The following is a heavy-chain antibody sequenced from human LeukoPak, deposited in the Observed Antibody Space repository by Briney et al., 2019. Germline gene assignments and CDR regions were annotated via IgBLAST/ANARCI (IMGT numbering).Heavy chain of an antibody. D-gene: IGHD3-16*02. CDR2: ISYDGSNK. CDR3: ARVNYDYVWGSYRGLNYYYGMDV. CDR1: GFTFSSYA. J-gene: IGHJ6*02. Sequence: GRSLRLSCAASGFTFSSYAMHWVRQAPGKGLEWVAVISYDGSNKYYADSVKGRFTISRDNSKNTLYLQMNSLRAEDTAVYYCARVNYDYVWGSYRGLNYYYGMDVWGQGTTVIVSS. V-gene: IGHV3-30-3*01.